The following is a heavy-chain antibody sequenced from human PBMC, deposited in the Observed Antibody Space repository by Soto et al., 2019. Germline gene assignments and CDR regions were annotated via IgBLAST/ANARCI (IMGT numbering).Heavy chain of an antibody. J-gene: IGHJ3*02. CDR1: GFSFDDCW. Sequence: QLVESGGGLVQPGGSLRLSCAASGFSFDDCWMTWVRQGPGKGLEWVANIKQDGSERYYVDSVKGRFTVSRDNARESLYLQMNSLSPEDTAVYYCARVRITIFGVVGDDAFDIWGHGTMVTVSS. V-gene: IGHV3-7*04. D-gene: IGHD3-3*01. CDR2: IKQDGSER. CDR3: ARVRITIFGVVGDDAFDI.